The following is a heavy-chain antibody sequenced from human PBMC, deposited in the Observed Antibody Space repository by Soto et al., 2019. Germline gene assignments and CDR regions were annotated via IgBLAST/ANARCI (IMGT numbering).Heavy chain of an antibody. Sequence: SETLSLTCTVSGGSINTYYWSWIRQPPGKGLEWIGYIYYSGSTDYSPSLKSRVTISVDTSKNQFSLNLSSVAAADTAVYYCARHLPYCGGDCYSLDYWGQGTLVTVSS. CDR1: GGSINTYY. CDR3: ARHLPYCGGDCYSLDY. D-gene: IGHD2-21*02. J-gene: IGHJ4*02. CDR2: IYYSGST. V-gene: IGHV4-59*08.